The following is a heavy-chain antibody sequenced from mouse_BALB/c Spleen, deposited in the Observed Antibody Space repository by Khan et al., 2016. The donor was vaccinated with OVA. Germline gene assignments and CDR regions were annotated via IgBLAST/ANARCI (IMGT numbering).Heavy chain of an antibody. V-gene: IGHV1-4*01. CDR1: GYTFTSYT. CDR3: EVGAAYHGNNGGFAY. CDR2: INPSTGYT. Sequence: QVQLKESGAELARPGASVKMSCKASGYTFTSYTIHWVKERPGQGLEWIGYINPSTGYTNYNQKFKDKATLTTDKSSTTAYLQLSSLTSDDSAVYKGEVGAAYHGNNGGFAYWGQGTLVTVSA. J-gene: IGHJ3*01. D-gene: IGHD2-10*01.